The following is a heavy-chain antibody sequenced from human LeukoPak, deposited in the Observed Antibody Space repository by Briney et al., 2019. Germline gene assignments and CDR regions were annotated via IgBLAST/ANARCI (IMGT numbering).Heavy chain of an antibody. V-gene: IGHV3-74*01. CDR1: EFNFDIAW. CDR3: ARAPLHRSGGWFDP. D-gene: IGHD6-25*01. Sequence: GGSLRLSCAVSEFNFDIAWMNSVRQAPGKGLVWVSRINSDGSSTSYADSVKGRFTISRDNAKNTLYLQMNSLRAEDTAVYYCARAPLHRSGGWFDPWGQGTLVTVSS. CDR2: INSDGSST. J-gene: IGHJ5*02.